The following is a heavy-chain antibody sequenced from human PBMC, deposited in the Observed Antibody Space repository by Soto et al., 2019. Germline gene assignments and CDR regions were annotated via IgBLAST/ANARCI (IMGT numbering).Heavy chain of an antibody. Sequence: QITLKESGPTLVKPTQTLTLTCTFSGFSLSTSGVGVGWIRQPPGNALEWLALIYWDADKRDSPFLKSRLTIPKDTSKHQVVLTMTNMDPVDTATYYCAHSPYSSSSYYFDYWGQGTLVTVSS. D-gene: IGHD6-6*01. V-gene: IGHV2-5*02. CDR1: GFSLSTSGVG. CDR2: IYWDADK. J-gene: IGHJ4*02. CDR3: AHSPYSSSSYYFDY.